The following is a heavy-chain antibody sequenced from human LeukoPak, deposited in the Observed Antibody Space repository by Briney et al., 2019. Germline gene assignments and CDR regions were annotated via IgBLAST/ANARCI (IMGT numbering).Heavy chain of an antibody. D-gene: IGHD2-15*01. Sequence: SETLSLTWAVSGGSISSGGYSWSWIRQRPGKGLEWIGYIYHSGSTYYNPSLKSRVTISVDRSKNQFSLKLSSVTAADTAVYYCARARRGSNTYYYGMDVWGKGTTVTVSS. CDR3: ARARRGSNTYYYGMDV. J-gene: IGHJ6*04. CDR2: IYHSGST. CDR1: GGSISSGGYS. V-gene: IGHV4-30-2*01.